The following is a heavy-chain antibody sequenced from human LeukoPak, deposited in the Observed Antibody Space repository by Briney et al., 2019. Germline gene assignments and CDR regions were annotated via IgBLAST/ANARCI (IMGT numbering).Heavy chain of an antibody. CDR2: IYYSGST. CDR1: GGSISSYY. Sequence: PSETLSLTCTVSGGSISSYYWSWIRQPPGKGLEWIGYIYYSGSTYYNPSLKSRVTISVDTSKNQFSLKLSSVTAADTAVYYCARESKLELYLDYWGQGTLVTVSS. CDR3: ARESKLELYLDY. D-gene: IGHD1-26*01. V-gene: IGHV4-59*12. J-gene: IGHJ4*02.